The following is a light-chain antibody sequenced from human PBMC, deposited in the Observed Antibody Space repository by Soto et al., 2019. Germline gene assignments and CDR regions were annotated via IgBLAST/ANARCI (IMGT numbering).Light chain of an antibody. CDR2: WAS. CDR1: QSVLYSSNNKNY. CDR3: QQYYSTIT. V-gene: IGKV4-1*01. Sequence: DIVMTQSPNSLAVSLGERATINCKSSQSVLYSSNNKNYLAWYQQKPGQPPKLLIYWASTRESGVPDRFSGSGPGTDFTLTISSLQAEDVAVYYCQQYYSTITFGQGTRLEIK. J-gene: IGKJ5*01.